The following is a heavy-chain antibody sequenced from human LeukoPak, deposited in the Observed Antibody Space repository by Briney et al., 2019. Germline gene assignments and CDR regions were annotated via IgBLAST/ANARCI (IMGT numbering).Heavy chain of an antibody. D-gene: IGHD6-19*01. CDR3: ARGPFIQMAGTGRGYYFDY. CDR2: MNPNSGNT. J-gene: IGHJ4*02. Sequence: ASVKVSCEASGYTFTGCYMHWVRQAPGQGLEWMGWMNPNSGNTGYAQKFQGRVTITRNTSISTAYMELSSLRSEDTAVYYCARGPFIQMAGTGRGYYFDYWGQGTLVTVSS. V-gene: IGHV1-8*03. CDR1: GYTFTGCY.